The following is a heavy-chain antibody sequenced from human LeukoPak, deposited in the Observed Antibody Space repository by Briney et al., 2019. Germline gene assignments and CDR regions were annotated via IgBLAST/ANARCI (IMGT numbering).Heavy chain of an antibody. CDR1: GYTFTYYG. CDR3: VRGGHTTMVEFDF. J-gene: IGHJ4*02. V-gene: IGHV1-18*01. Sequence: EASVKVSCKASGYTFTYYGITWVRQAPGQGLEWMGWISTHNGNTNYAQNLQGRVTMNTDTSTGTAYMELRSLTSDDTAVYYCVRGGHTTMVEFDFWGQGTLVIVSS. D-gene: IGHD5-18*01. CDR2: ISTHNGNT.